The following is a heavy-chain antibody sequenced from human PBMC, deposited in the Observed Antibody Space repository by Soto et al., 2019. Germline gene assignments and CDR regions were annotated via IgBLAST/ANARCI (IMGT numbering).Heavy chain of an antibody. CDR2: IYGDGDE. CDR3: AFRPPADSFDY. J-gene: IGHJ4*02. Sequence: QITLKESGPPLVKPTQTLTLTCTFSGFSLTSREVAVGWIRRPPGKAVGWLALIYGDGDERDTPSLSSRLSISRHPSIIPVVLTMTTMEPGDTATDYCAFRPPADSFDYLRQATLFPVPS. V-gene: IGHV2-5*02. D-gene: IGHD2-21*01. CDR1: GFSLTSREVA.